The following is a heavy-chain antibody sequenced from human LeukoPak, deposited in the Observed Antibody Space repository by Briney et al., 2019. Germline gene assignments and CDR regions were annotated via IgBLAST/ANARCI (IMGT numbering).Heavy chain of an antibody. CDR3: ARAIRYYYDSSGYYYWFDP. CDR1: GGSISSSSYY. Sequence: SETLSLTCTVSGGSISSSSYYWGWIRQPPGKGLEWIGSIYYSGSTYYNPSLKSRVTISVDTSKNQFSLKLSSVTAADTAVYYCARAIRYYYDSSGYYYWFDPWGQGTLVTVSS. CDR2: IYYSGST. V-gene: IGHV4-39*01. J-gene: IGHJ5*02. D-gene: IGHD3-22*01.